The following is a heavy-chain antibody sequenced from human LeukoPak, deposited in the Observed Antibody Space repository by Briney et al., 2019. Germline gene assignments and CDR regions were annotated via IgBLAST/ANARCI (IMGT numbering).Heavy chain of an antibody. CDR3: ARHGWPNMYSSGWGGYYYYYYMDV. CDR1: GYTFTSYD. Sequence: ASVKVSCKASGYTFTSYDINWVRQATGQGLEWMGWMNPNSGNTGYAQKFQGRVTITRNTSISTAYMELSSLRSEDTAVYYCARHGWPNMYSSGWGGYYYYYYMDVWGKGTTVTVSS. D-gene: IGHD6-19*01. V-gene: IGHV1-8*03. J-gene: IGHJ6*03. CDR2: MNPNSGNT.